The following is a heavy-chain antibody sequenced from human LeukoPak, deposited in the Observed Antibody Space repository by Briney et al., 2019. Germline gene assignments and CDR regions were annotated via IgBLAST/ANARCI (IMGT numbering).Heavy chain of an antibody. V-gene: IGHV4-34*01. J-gene: IGHJ4*02. CDR1: GGSFSDYY. Sequence: SETLSLTCAVYGGSFSDYYWSWIRQPPGKGLEWIGEINHSGSTNYNPSLKSRVTISVDTSKNQFSLKLSSVTAADTAVCYCASEQQLVRFDYWGQGTLVTVSS. CDR3: ASEQQLVRFDY. D-gene: IGHD6-13*01. CDR2: INHSGST.